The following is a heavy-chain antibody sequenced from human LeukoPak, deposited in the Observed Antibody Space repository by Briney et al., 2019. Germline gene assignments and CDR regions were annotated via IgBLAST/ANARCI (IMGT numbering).Heavy chain of an antibody. Sequence: GASVKVSCKASGGTFSSYAISWVRQAPGQGLEWMGGIIPIFGTANYAQKFQGRVTITADESTSTAYMELSSLRSEDTAVYYCARDPYDFWGGYSDYWGQGTLVTVSS. J-gene: IGHJ4*02. V-gene: IGHV1-69*13. CDR3: ARDPYDFWGGYSDY. CDR2: IIPIFGTA. CDR1: GGTFSSYA. D-gene: IGHD3-3*01.